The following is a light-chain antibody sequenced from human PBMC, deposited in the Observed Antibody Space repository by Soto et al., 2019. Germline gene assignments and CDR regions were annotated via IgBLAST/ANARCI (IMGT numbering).Light chain of an antibody. J-gene: IGLJ1*01. CDR2: ENN. CDR1: SSNIGAGYE. CDR3: QSYDRRLRGYV. Sequence: QSVLTQPPSVSEAPGQRVTISCTGSSSNIGAGYEAHWYQQVPGTAPKLLIYENNNRPSGVPDRFSGSKSGTSASLAITGLLAEHEAVYCCQSYDRRLRGYVFRTGTKVT. V-gene: IGLV1-40*01.